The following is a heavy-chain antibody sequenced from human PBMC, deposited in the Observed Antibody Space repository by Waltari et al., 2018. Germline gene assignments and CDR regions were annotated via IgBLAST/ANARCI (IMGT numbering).Heavy chain of an antibody. CDR1: GFTLSDYS. CDR2: ISPTRAFI. Sequence: EVQLVESGGGLVKPGGSLRLSCAASGFTLSDYSLNWVRQAPGKGREWVSSISPTRAFIYYADSVRGRFTISRDNAKNSLFLQMNGLRADDTAVFYCSRHTPCHAGICPHAFDIWGQGTVVTVSS. D-gene: IGHD2-15*01. CDR3: SRHTPCHAGICPHAFDI. V-gene: IGHV3-21*01. J-gene: IGHJ3*02.